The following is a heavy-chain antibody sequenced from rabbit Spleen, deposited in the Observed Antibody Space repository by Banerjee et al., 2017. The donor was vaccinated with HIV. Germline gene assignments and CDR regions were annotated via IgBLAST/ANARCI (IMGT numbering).Heavy chain of an antibody. J-gene: IGHJ6*01. CDR2: IDTGIDST. D-gene: IGHD8-1*01. V-gene: IGHV1S45*01. CDR1: GFSFSSSYY. Sequence: QEQLEESGGGLVQPEGSLTLTCTASGFSFSSSYYMCWVRQAPGKGLEWIGCIDTGIDSTYYASWAKGRFTISKTSSTTVTLQMTSLTVADTATYFCARDTGSSFSSYGMDLWGQGTLVTVS. CDR3: ARDTGSSFSSYGMDL.